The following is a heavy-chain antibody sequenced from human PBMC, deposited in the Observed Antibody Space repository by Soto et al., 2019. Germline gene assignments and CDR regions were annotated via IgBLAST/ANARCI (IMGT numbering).Heavy chain of an antibody. CDR2: IYYSGST. CDR3: TRQGRYCGGDCYSVDY. V-gene: IGHV4-39*01. Sequence: LETLSLTCTVSGGSISSSSYYWGWIRQPPGKGLEWIGSIYYSGSTYYNPSLKSRVTISVDTSKNQFSLKLSSVTAADTAVYYCTRQGRYCGGDCYSVDYWGQGTLVTVSS. J-gene: IGHJ4*02. D-gene: IGHD2-21*02. CDR1: GGSISSSSYY.